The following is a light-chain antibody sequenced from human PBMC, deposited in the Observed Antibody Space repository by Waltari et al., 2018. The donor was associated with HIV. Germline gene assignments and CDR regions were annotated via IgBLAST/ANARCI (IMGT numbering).Light chain of an antibody. CDR2: AAS. V-gene: IGKV1-9*01. CDR1: QGISSS. CDR3: QQLKSSPFT. Sequence: DIQLTQSPSFLSASVGDRITITCRASQGISSSLAWYQQKPGKAPELLIYAASTLQLGVPSRFSGSGSGTEFTLTISSLQPEDSASYYCQQLKSSPFTFGQGTKLEIK. J-gene: IGKJ2*01.